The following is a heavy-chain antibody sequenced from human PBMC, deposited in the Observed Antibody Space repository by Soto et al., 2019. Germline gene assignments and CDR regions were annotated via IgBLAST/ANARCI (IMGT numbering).Heavy chain of an antibody. D-gene: IGHD1-7*01. J-gene: IGHJ4*02. CDR3: ARPSLLLGGTGTTGVDY. Sequence: ASVKVSCKSSGYTFTGHSIRWVRQAPGQGLEWMGWINPTSGDTNYAQKFQGRVTMTRYTSVSTAYMELSRLRSDDTGVYYCARPSLLLGGTGTTGVDYWGQGTLVTVSS. V-gene: IGHV1-2*02. CDR2: INPTSGDT. CDR1: GYTFTGHS.